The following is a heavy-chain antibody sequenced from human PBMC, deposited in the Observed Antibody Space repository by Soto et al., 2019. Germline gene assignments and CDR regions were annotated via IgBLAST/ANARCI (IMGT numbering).Heavy chain of an antibody. CDR3: ARTPPLVRYFANPNYYYYMDV. V-gene: IGHV2-70*11. Sequence: GSGPTLVNPTQTLTLTCTFSGFSLSTSGMCVSWIRQPPGKALEWLARIDWDDDKYYSTSLKTRLTISKDTSKNQVVLTMTNMDPVDTATYYCARTPPLVRYFANPNYYYYMDVWGKGTTVTVSS. D-gene: IGHD3-9*01. CDR1: GFSLSTSGMC. CDR2: IDWDDDK. J-gene: IGHJ6*03.